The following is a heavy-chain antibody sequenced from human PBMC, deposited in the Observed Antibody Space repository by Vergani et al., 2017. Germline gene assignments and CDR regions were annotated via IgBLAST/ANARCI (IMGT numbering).Heavy chain of an antibody. D-gene: IGHD3-9*01. CDR2: MSSGDSI. Sequence: QVQLVESGGGLVKPGGALRLSCAASGFTFSDHYMSWVRQAPGKGLEWISYMSSGDSIYYADSVKGRFTVSRANTKNTLYLQMNSLSAEATAVYYCARETDTGSSVSYNYYAMDFWGQGTTVSVSS. CDR1: GFTFSDHY. J-gene: IGHJ6*02. V-gene: IGHV3-11*04. CDR3: ARETDTGSSVSYNYYAMDF.